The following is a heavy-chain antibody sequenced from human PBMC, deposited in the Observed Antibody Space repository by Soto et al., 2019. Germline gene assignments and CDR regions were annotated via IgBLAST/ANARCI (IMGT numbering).Heavy chain of an antibody. D-gene: IGHD3-10*01. CDR1: GGTFSSYT. CDR2: IIPILGIA. V-gene: IGHV1-69*02. J-gene: IGHJ4*02. Sequence: QVQLVQSGAEVKKPGSSVKVSCKASGGTFSSYTISWGRQAPGQGLEWMGRIIPILGIANYAQKFQGRVTITADKSTSTAYMELRSLRAEDTAVYYCASYYGSGSKSSDYWGQGTLVTVSS. CDR3: ASYYGSGSKSSDY.